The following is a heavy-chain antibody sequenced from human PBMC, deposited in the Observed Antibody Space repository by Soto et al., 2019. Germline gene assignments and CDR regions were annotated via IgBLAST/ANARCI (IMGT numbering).Heavy chain of an antibody. CDR3: ARVSNEKKTAMVTPYYYDGMDV. Sequence: GGSLRLSCVGSGFTTFDHGMHWVRQSPAKGLEWVSGILWNSGAAGYADSVKGRFTSSRDRAKRALYLQMNSLRAEDTAVYDGARVSNEKKTAMVTPYYYDGMDVGGQGTTGT. V-gene: IGHV3-9*02. CDR2: ILWNSGAA. D-gene: IGHD5-18*01. CDR1: GFTTFDHG. J-gene: IGHJ6*02.